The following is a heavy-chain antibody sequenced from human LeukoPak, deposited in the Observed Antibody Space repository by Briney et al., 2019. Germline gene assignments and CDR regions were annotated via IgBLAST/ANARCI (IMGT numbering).Heavy chain of an antibody. V-gene: IGHV1-46*01. J-gene: IGHJ3*02. D-gene: IGHD4-23*01. CDR3: ARDWSHDYGGRDAFDI. CDR1: GYTFTSYY. Sequence: ASLKVSCKASGYTFTSYYMHWVRQAPGPGLEWMGIINPSGGSTSYAQKFQGRVTMTREMSASTVYMELSSLRSEDTAVYYCARDWSHDYGGRDAFDIWGQGTMVTVSS. CDR2: INPSGGST.